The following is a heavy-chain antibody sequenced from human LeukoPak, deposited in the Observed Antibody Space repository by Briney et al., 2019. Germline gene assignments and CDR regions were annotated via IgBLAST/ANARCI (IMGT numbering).Heavy chain of an antibody. CDR2: IKQDGSEK. J-gene: IGHJ4*02. Sequence: PGGSLRLSCAASGFTFSSYWMSWVRQAPGKGLEWVANIKQDGSEKYYVDSVKGRFTISRDNAKNSLYLQMNSLRAEDTAVYYCAKDYSTGSSHLDYWGQGTLVTVSS. V-gene: IGHV3-7*01. CDR3: AKDYSTGSSHLDY. D-gene: IGHD2-21*01. CDR1: GFTFSSYW.